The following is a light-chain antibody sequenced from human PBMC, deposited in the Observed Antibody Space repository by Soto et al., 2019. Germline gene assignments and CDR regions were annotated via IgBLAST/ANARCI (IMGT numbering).Light chain of an antibody. Sequence: QSALTQPPSVSGAPGQWITISCTGTSSNIGGYNLVPWYQQHPGKAPKLMIYEDSKRPSGVSNRFSGSKSGKTASLTISGHQAEDEADYYCCSYAGISTVVFGGGTKLTVL. J-gene: IGLJ2*01. V-gene: IGLV2-23*01. CDR3: CSYAGISTVV. CDR1: SSNIGGYNL. CDR2: EDS.